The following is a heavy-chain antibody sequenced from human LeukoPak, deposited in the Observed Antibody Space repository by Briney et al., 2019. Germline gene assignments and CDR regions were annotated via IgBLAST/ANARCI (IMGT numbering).Heavy chain of an antibody. J-gene: IGHJ4*02. V-gene: IGHV4-59*12. CDR2: IYYSGST. D-gene: IGHD3-9*01. CDR1: GGSISSYY. Sequence: PSETLSLTCTVSGGSISSYYWSWIRQPPGKGLEWIGYIYYSGSTNYNPSLKSRVTISVDTSKNQFSLKLSSVTAADTAVYYCARGPGYDILTGYSPFDYWGQGTLVTVSS. CDR3: ARGPGYDILTGYSPFDY.